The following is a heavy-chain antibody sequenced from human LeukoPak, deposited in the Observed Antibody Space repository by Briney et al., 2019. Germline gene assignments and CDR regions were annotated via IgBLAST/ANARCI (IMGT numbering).Heavy chain of an antibody. J-gene: IGHJ4*02. CDR2: IYSDSST. Sequence: PGGSLRLSCAASGFTVSSNYMSWVRQAPGKGLEWVSVIYSDSSTYYADSVKGRFTVSRDTSQSTLYLQMSSLRADDTAVYYCAKGKPGGSYSSPFDYWGQGTLVTVSS. D-gene: IGHD1-26*01. CDR3: AKGKPGGSYSSPFDY. CDR1: GFTVSSNY. V-gene: IGHV3-53*01.